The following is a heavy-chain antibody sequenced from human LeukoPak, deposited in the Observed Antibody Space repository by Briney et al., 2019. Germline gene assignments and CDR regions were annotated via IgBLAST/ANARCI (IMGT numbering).Heavy chain of an antibody. V-gene: IGHV1-69*01. J-gene: IGHJ4*02. Sequence: ASVKVSCKDSGGTFSSYAISWVRQAPGQGLEWMGGIIPIFGTANYAQKFQGRVTITADESTSTAYMELSSLRSEDTAVYYCARDGHNYYDSSGYYSCDYWAREPWSPSPQ. CDR1: GGTFSSYA. CDR3: ARDGHNYYDSSGYYSCDY. CDR2: IIPIFGTA. D-gene: IGHD3-22*01.